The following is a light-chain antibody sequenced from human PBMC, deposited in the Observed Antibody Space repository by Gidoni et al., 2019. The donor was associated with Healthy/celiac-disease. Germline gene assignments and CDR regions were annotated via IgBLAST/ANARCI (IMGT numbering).Light chain of an antibody. CDR1: KLGDKY. J-gene: IGLJ2*01. CDR3: QAWDSSTVV. Sequence: SYERTQPPSVSVSPGQTASITCSGDKLGDKYACWYQQKPGQSPVLVIYQDSKRPSGIPERFSGSNSGNTATLPISGTQAMDEADYYCQAWDSSTVVFGGGTKLTVL. V-gene: IGLV3-1*01. CDR2: QDS.